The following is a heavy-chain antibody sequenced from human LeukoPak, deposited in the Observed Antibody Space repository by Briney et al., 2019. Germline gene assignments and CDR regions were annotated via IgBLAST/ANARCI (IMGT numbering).Heavy chain of an antibody. V-gene: IGHV7-4-1*02. CDR3: ARDLSGAAGHFDF. Sequence: ASVKVSCKASGYTLTNYAMNWVRQAPGQGLEWVGRINTNTGNPTYAQGFTGRFVFSLDTSVSTAYLQISSLKAEDTAVYYCARDLSGAAGHFDFWGQGTLVTVSS. CDR1: GYTLTNYA. J-gene: IGHJ4*02. CDR2: INTNTGNP. D-gene: IGHD6-13*01.